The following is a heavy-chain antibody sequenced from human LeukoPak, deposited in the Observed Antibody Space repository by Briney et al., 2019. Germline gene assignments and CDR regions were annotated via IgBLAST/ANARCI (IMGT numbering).Heavy chain of an antibody. D-gene: IGHD2-2*01. J-gene: IGHJ4*02. CDR3: ALLEVVPAATTGGY. CDR2: MNPNSGNT. Sequence: ASVKVSCKASGYTFTSYDIDWVRQATGQGLEWMGWMNPNSGNTGYAQKFQGRVTMTRNTSISTAYMELSSLRSEDTAVYYCALLEVVPAATTGGYWGQGTLVTVSS. V-gene: IGHV1-8*01. CDR1: GYTFTSYD.